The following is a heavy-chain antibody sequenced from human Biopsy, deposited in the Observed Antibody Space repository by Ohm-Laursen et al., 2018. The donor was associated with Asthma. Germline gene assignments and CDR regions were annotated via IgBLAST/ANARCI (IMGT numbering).Heavy chain of an antibody. V-gene: IGHV3-30*03. CDR3: ARGAYYDFWSGYSRPIPGYYGMDV. CDR1: GFTFNSYG. J-gene: IGHJ6*02. Sequence: SLRLSCAASGFTFNSYGMHWVRQAPGKGLEWVAVISYDGRNKYYGDSVKGRFTISRDNSKNTVYLQMIGLRVEDTSVYYCARGAYYDFWSGYSRPIPGYYGMDVWGHGTTVTVSS. CDR2: ISYDGRNK. D-gene: IGHD3-3*01.